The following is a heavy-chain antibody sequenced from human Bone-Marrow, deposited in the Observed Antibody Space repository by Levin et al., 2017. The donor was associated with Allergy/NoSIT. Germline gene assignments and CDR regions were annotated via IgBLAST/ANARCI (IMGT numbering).Heavy chain of an antibody. CDR2: MSVNGNNP. CDR3: ARDNVGSLDY. D-gene: IGHD3-10*01. V-gene: IGHV4-61*01. Sequence: SETLSLTCTVSGGSVSVSPYYWSWIRQPPGKALEWITYMSVNGNNPNYKPSLKSRVSMSVDTSKNQFSLKMTSVTASDTAIYYCARDNVGSLDYWGQGILVTVSS. CDR1: GGSVSVSPYY. J-gene: IGHJ4*02.